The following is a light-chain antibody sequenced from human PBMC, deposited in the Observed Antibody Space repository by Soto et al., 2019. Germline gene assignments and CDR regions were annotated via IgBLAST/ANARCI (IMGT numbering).Light chain of an antibody. CDR2: GNS. J-gene: IGLJ3*02. Sequence: QFVLTQPPSVSGAPGQRVTISCTGSSSNIGAGYDVYWYQQLPGTAPKLLIYGNSNRPSGVPDRFSGSKSGTSASLAITGLQAEDEADYYCQSNDSSLRVFGGGTKLTVL. V-gene: IGLV1-40*01. CDR3: QSNDSSLRV. CDR1: SSNIGAGYD.